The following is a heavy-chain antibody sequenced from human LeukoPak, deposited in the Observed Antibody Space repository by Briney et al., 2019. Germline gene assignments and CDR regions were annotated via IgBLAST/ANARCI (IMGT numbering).Heavy chain of an antibody. V-gene: IGHV3-23*01. J-gene: IGHJ6*02. D-gene: IGHD3-3*01. CDR1: GFTFSSYG. CDR3: AKFDPPYDFWSGYYFPYYYYGMDV. Sequence: GGSLRLSCAASGFTFSSYGMSWVRQAPGKGLEWVSSISYSGGSTDYADSVKGGFTISRDNSKNTLYLQMNSLRAEDTAVYYCAKFDPPYDFWSGYYFPYYYYGMDVWGQGTTVTVSS. CDR2: ISYSGGST.